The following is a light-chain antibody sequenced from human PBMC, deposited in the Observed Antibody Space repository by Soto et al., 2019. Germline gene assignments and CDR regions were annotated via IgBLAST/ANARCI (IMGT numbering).Light chain of an antibody. CDR2: SHN. CDR3: AAWDDSLNGNWV. J-gene: IGLJ3*02. Sequence: QSVLTQPPSASGTPGQRVTISCSGSSSNIGSNTVNWYQQLPGTAPKLLIYSHNQRPSGVPDRFSGSKSGTSASLAISGLQSEDEADYYCAAWDDSLNGNWVFGGGTKVTVL. V-gene: IGLV1-44*01. CDR1: SSNIGSNT.